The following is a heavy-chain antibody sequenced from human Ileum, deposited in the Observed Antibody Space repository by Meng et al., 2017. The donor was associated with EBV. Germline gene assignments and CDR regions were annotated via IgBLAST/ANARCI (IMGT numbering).Heavy chain of an antibody. CDR3: ARYGTCGANSFYCFDP. V-gene: IGHV4-34*01. D-gene: IGHD4-23*01. CDR2: ISHTGTT. Sequence: QVQSHHGGAGLLKPSETLSLTCGVYGGSFSNYYWTWIRQPPGKGLEWIGEISHTGTTKYNPSLKNRVTISLDTSNNQFSLNLNSVTAADTALYYCARYGTCGANSFYCFDPWGQGTLVTVSS. J-gene: IGHJ5*02. CDR1: GGSFSNYY.